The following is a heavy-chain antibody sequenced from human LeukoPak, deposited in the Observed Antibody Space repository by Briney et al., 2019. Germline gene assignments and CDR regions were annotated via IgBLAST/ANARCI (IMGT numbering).Heavy chain of an antibody. Sequence: GGSLRLSCAASGFTFSSYGMHWVRQAPGKGLEWVAVIWYDGSNKYYADSVRGRFTISRDNSKNTLYLQMNSLRAEDTAVYYCARGATYYYDSSGYYVDYWGQGTLVTVSS. D-gene: IGHD3-22*01. V-gene: IGHV3-33*01. J-gene: IGHJ4*02. CDR1: GFTFSSYG. CDR3: ARGATYYYDSSGYYVDY. CDR2: IWYDGSNK.